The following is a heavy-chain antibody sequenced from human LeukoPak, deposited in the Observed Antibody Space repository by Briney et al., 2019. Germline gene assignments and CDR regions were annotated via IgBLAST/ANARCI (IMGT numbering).Heavy chain of an antibody. J-gene: IGHJ4*02. V-gene: IGHV3-30*02. CDR2: IRYDGSNK. Sequence: GGSLRLSCVVSGFNFDNFAMHWVRQPLGKGLEWVAFIRYDGSNKYYADSVKGRFTISRDNAKNSLYLQMNSLRAEDTALYHCARDYYYDSSGYHYFDYWGQGTLVTVSS. CDR3: ARDYYYDSSGYHYFDY. D-gene: IGHD3-22*01. CDR1: GFNFDNFA.